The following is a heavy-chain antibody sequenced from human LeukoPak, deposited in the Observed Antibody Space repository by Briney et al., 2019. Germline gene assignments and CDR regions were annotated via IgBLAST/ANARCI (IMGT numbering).Heavy chain of an antibody. CDR2: ISSSGSTI. CDR1: GFSFSNYE. D-gene: IGHD3-16*01. Sequence: GGSLRLSCAASGFSFSNYEMSWVRQAPGKGLEWVSYISSSGSTIYYADSVKGRFTISRDNPKKSLYLQMNSLRDEETAVYYCARGFGYFDYWGQGTLVTVSS. J-gene: IGHJ4*02. V-gene: IGHV3-48*03. CDR3: ARGFGYFDY.